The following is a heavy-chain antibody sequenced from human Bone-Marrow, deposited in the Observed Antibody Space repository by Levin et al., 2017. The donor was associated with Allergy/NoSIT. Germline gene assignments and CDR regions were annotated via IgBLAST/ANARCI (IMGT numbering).Heavy chain of an antibody. CDR3: ARDPSSGYYGYYYYGMDV. Sequence: LRLSCTVSGGSISSGDYYWSWIRQPPGKGLEWIGYIYYSGSTYYNPSLKSRVTISVDTSKNQFSLKLSSVTAADTAVYYCARDPSSGYYGYYYYGMDVWGQGTTVTVSS. CDR2: IYYSGST. V-gene: IGHV4-30-4*01. D-gene: IGHD3-22*01. CDR1: GGSISSGDYY. J-gene: IGHJ6*02.